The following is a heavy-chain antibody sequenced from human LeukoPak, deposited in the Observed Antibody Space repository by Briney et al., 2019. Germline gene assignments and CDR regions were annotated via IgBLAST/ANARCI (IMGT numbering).Heavy chain of an antibody. Sequence: GGSLRLSCAASGFTFSSYSKNWVRQAPGKGLEWVSSISSSSSYIYYADSVKGRFTISRDNAKNSLYLQMNSLRAEDTAVYYCAREPWAGDGYNYPDYWGQGTLVTVSS. CDR2: ISSSSSYI. CDR3: AREPWAGDGYNYPDY. CDR1: GFTFSSYS. J-gene: IGHJ4*02. D-gene: IGHD5-24*01. V-gene: IGHV3-21*01.